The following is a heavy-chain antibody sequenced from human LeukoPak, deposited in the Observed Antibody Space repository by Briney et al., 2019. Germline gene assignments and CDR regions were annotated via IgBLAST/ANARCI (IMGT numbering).Heavy chain of an antibody. CDR2: FDPEDGET. V-gene: IGHV1-24*01. J-gene: IGHJ4*02. CDR3: ATYSKLYESGRLVFGH. D-gene: IGHD3-9*01. Sequence: ASVKVSCKVSGYTLTELSMHWVRQAPGKGLEWMGCFDPEDGETIYAQKFQGRVTMTGDTSTDTAYMELSSLRSEDTAVYYCATYSKLYESGRLVFGHWGQGTLVTVSS. CDR1: GYTLTELS.